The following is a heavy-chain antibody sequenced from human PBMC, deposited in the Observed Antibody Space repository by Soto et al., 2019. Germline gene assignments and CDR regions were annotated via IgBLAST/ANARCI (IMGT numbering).Heavy chain of an antibody. J-gene: IGHJ6*02. D-gene: IGHD6-13*01. CDR1: GFTFSSYS. V-gene: IGHV3-21*01. Sequence: GGSLRVSCAASGFTFSSYSMNWVRQAPGKGLEWVSSISSSSSYIYYADSVKGRFTISRDNAKNSLYLQMNSLRAEDTAVYYCARDQEKEQPAHFGMDVWGQGTTVTVSS. CDR3: ARDQEKEQPAHFGMDV. CDR2: ISSSSSYI.